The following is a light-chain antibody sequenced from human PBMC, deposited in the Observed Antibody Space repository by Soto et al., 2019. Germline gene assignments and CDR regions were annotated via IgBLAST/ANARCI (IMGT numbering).Light chain of an antibody. J-gene: IGKJ1*01. V-gene: IGKV1-5*01. CDR3: QQYNNSPWE. CDR2: DAS. CDR1: QSISSW. Sequence: DIQMTQSPSTLSASVGDRVTITCRASQSISSWLAWYQQKPGKAPKLLIYDASSLESGVPSRFSGSGSGTEFTLTISSLQPDDFATYYCQQYNNSPWEFGQGTEVEIK.